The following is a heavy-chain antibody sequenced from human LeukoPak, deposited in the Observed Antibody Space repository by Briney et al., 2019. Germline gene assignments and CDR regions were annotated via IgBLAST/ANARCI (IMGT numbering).Heavy chain of an antibody. D-gene: IGHD3-16*02. CDR3: ARRESSYQNYYYYYHMDV. Sequence: GGSLRLSCAASGFTFSNYWMHWVRQAPGKGLVWVSRINSDGSSTSYADSVKGRFTISRDNAKNSLYLQMNSLRAEDTALYYCARRESSYQNYYYYYHMDVWGKGTTVTVSS. V-gene: IGHV3-74*01. J-gene: IGHJ6*03. CDR1: GFTFSNYW. CDR2: INSDGSST.